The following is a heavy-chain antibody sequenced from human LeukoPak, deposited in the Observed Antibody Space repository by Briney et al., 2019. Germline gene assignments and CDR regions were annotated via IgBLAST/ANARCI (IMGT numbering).Heavy chain of an antibody. V-gene: IGHV3-7*01. CDR2: IKQDGSEK. D-gene: IGHD3-9*01. J-gene: IGHJ4*02. CDR1: GFTFSSYW. Sequence: GGSLRLSCAATGFTFSSYWMSWVRQAPGKGVEWVANIKQDGSEKYYVDSVKGRFTISRDNAKNSLYLQMNSLRAEDTAVYYCARDTKRRNYDILTGYFDWGQGTLVTVSS. CDR3: ARDTKRRNYDILTGYFD.